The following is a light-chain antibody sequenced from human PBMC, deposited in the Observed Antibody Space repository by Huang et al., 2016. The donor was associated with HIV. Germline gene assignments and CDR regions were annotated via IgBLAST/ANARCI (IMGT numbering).Light chain of an antibody. Sequence: EIVLTQSPATLSLSPGERATLSCRASQSVSAYLTWYQQKPGQAPRLLIYGASNSATGIPARFSGRGSGTDFTLTISSLEPEDFAVYYCQQRSDWPLTFGGGTKVEIK. CDR3: QQRSDWPLT. CDR1: QSVSAY. V-gene: IGKV3-11*01. CDR2: GAS. J-gene: IGKJ4*01.